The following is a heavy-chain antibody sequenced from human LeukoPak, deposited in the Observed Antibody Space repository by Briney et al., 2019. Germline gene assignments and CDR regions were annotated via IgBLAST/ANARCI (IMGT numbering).Heavy chain of an antibody. CDR1: GYTLTELS. CDR3: ATTFTYYYDSSGYYPFDY. J-gene: IGHJ4*02. V-gene: IGHV1-24*01. D-gene: IGHD3-22*01. CDR2: FDPEDGET. Sequence: ASVKVSCKVSGYTLTELSMHWVRQAPGKGLEWMGGFDPEDGETTYAQKFQGGVTMTEDTSTDTAYMELSSLRSEDTAVYYCATTFTYYYDSSGYYPFDYWGQGTLVTVSS.